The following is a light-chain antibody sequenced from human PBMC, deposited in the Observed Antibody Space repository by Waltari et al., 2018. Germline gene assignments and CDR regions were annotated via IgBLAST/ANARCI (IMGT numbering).Light chain of an antibody. Sequence: QSALTQPASVSGPPGQSITISCTGTSSDVGGYNYVSWYQQHPGKAPKLMIYDVSNRPSGVSNRFSGSKSDNTASLTISGLQAEDEADYYCSSYTSSSTWVFGRGTKLTVL. CDR1: SSDVGGYNY. J-gene: IGLJ3*02. CDR2: DVS. V-gene: IGLV2-14*01. CDR3: SSYTSSSTWV.